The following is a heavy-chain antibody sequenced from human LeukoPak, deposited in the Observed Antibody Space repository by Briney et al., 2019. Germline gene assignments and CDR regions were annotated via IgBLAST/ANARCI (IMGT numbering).Heavy chain of an antibody. CDR3: ARDGVGSTAFDY. J-gene: IGHJ4*02. D-gene: IGHD1-26*01. CDR2: ISYDGSNK. V-gene: IGHV3-30*03. Sequence: GRSLRLSCAASGFTFSNYGMHWVRQAPGKGLEWLAVISYDGSNKYYADSLKGRFTISRDNAKNSLYLQVNSLRAEDTAVYYCARDGVGSTAFDYWGQGSLVTVSS. CDR1: GFTFSNYG.